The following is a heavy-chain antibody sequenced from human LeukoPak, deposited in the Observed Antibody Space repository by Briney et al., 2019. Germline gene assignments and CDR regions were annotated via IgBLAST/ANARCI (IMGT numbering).Heavy chain of an antibody. D-gene: IGHD3-9*01. V-gene: IGHV4-34*01. Sequence: PSETLSLTCAVYGGSFSGYYWSWIRQPPGKGLEWIGEINHSGSTNYNPSLKSRVTISVDTSKNQFSLKLSSVTAADTAVYYCARELPLHYYDILTGYYKPRYYYYYGMDVWGQGTTVTVSS. CDR2: INHSGST. CDR3: ARELPLHYYDILTGYYKPRYYYYYGMDV. J-gene: IGHJ6*02. CDR1: GGSFSGYY.